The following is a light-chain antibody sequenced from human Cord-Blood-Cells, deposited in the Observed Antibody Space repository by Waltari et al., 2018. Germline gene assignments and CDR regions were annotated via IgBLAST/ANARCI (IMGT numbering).Light chain of an antibody. CDR1: SSDVGSYHL. J-gene: IGLJ3*02. CDR2: EVS. Sequence: QSALTQPASVSGSPGQSITISCTGTSSDVGSYHLVSWYQQHPGKAPKLMSYEVSKRRSGVSNSFSGYTSGNTDSRTISGRHAEDEADYYCCSYAGSSTFVFGGGTKLTVL. V-gene: IGLV2-23*02. CDR3: CSYAGSSTFV.